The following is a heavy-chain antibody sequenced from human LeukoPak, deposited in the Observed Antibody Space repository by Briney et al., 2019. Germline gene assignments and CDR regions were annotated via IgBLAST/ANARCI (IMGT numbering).Heavy chain of an antibody. Sequence: GRSLRLSCAASGFTFSSYGMHWVRQAPGKGLEWVAVIWYDGSNKYYADSVEGRFTISRDNSKNTLYLQMNSLRAEDTAVYYCAREILGYSSGWVDYWGQGTLVTVSS. V-gene: IGHV3-33*01. CDR2: IWYDGSNK. CDR3: AREILGYSSGWVDY. CDR1: GFTFSSYG. J-gene: IGHJ4*02. D-gene: IGHD6-19*01.